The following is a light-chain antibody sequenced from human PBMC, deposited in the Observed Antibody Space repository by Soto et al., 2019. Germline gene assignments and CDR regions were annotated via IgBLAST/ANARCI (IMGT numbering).Light chain of an antibody. CDR2: KAS. CDR3: QQYNNYPWA. Sequence: DIPMTQSPSTLSASVGDRVTITCRASQNIDSWLAWYQQKPGKAPKLLIYKASSLESGVQSRISGSGSGTEFTLTISSLQPDEFATYYCQQYNNYPWAFGQGTKVEIK. V-gene: IGKV1-5*03. J-gene: IGKJ1*01. CDR1: QNIDSW.